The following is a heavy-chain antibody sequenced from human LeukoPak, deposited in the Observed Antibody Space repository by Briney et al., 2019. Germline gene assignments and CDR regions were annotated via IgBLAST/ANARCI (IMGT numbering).Heavy chain of an antibody. CDR2: ISAYNGNT. CDR1: GYTFTSYG. V-gene: IGHV1-18*01. Sequence: GASVKVSCKASGYTFTSYGISWVRQAPGQGLEWMGWISAYNGNTNYAQKLQGRVTMTTDSSTSTAYMELRSLRSDDTAVYYCARYCSSTSCYTGYYYYMDVWDKGTTVTVSS. D-gene: IGHD2-2*02. J-gene: IGHJ6*03. CDR3: ARYCSSTSCYTGYYYYMDV.